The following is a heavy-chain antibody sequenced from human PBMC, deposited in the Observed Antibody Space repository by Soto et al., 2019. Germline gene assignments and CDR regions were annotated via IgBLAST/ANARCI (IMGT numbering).Heavy chain of an antibody. CDR1: GFTFSSYA. CDR3: AKKGGAEQLWTYGMDV. D-gene: IGHD6-13*01. CDR2: IIGSGGST. Sequence: EVQLLESGGGLVQPGGSLRLSCAASGFTFSSYAMSWVRQAPGKGLEWVSGIIGSGGSTFNADSVKGRFTISRDNSKNTLFRQMNSLRAEDTAVYYCAKKGGAEQLWTYGMDVWGQGTTVTVSS. V-gene: IGHV3-23*01. J-gene: IGHJ6*02.